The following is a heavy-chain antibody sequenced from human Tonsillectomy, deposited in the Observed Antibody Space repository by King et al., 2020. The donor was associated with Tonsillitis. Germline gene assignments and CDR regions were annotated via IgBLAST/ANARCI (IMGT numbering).Heavy chain of an antibody. J-gene: IGHJ3*02. CDR3: ARARRLGNAFDI. Sequence: QLVQSGGGVVQPGRSLRLSCAASGFTFSPYAMHWVRQAPGKGLEWVALISYDGSKKYYADSGKGRFTISRDNSKNTLYLQMNSLRAEDTAVYYCARARRLGNAFDIWGQGTMVIVSS. V-gene: IGHV3-30*01. D-gene: IGHD7-27*01. CDR2: ISYDGSKK. CDR1: GFTFSPYA.